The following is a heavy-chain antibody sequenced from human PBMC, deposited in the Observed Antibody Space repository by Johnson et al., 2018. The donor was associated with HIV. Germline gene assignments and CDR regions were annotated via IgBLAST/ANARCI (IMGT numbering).Heavy chain of an antibody. CDR1: GFTFSRYS. V-gene: IGHV3-30-3*01. Sequence: QVQLVESGGGVVQPGRSLRLSCAASGFTFSRYSMHWVRQAPGKGLEWMAIISYDGSNKYYADSVKGRFTISRDNSKNTLFLQMNSLRPDDTAVYFCARRFFDSSSFDIWGQGTMVTVSS. CDR2: ISYDGSNK. CDR3: ARRFFDSSSFDI. J-gene: IGHJ3*02. D-gene: IGHD3-22*01.